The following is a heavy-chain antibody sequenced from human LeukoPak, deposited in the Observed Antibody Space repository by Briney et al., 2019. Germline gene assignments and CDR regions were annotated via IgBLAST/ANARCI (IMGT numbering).Heavy chain of an antibody. D-gene: IGHD6-19*01. V-gene: IGHV4-59*06. CDR2: IYYSGST. J-gene: IGHJ4*02. Sequence: PSETLSLTCTVSGGSISSYYWSWIRQPPGKGLEWIGYIYYSGSTYYNPSLKSRVTISVDTSKNQFSLKLSSVTAADTAVYYCARAVADNFDYWGQGTLVTVSS. CDR3: ARAVADNFDY. CDR1: GGSISSYY.